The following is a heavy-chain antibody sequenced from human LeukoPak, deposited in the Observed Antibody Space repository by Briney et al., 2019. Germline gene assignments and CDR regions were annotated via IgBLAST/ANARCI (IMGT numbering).Heavy chain of an antibody. D-gene: IGHD3-22*01. CDR2: ISGDGGST. Sequence: AGGSLRLSRAASGFTFDDYAMHWVRQAPGKGLEWVSLISGDGGSTYYADSVKGRFTISRDNSKNSLYLQMNSLRTEDTALYYCAKGRYYYDSSDAFDIWGQGTMVTASS. V-gene: IGHV3-43*02. CDR1: GFTFDDYA. J-gene: IGHJ3*02. CDR3: AKGRYYYDSSDAFDI.